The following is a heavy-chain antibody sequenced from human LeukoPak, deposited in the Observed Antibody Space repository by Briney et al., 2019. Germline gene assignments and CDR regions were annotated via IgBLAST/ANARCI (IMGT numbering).Heavy chain of an antibody. CDR3: ARSCRILDIVATIRARLGGNGFDI. J-gene: IGHJ3*02. CDR2: IYHSGST. Sequence: SETLSLTCSVSGYSISSGYYWGWIRQAPGKGLEFIGYIYHSGSTYYNPSLKSRVTISVDTSKNQFSLKLSSVTAADKAVYYCARSCRILDIVATIRARLGGNGFDIWGQGTMVTASS. CDR1: GYSISSGYY. V-gene: IGHV4-38-2*02. D-gene: IGHD5-12*01.